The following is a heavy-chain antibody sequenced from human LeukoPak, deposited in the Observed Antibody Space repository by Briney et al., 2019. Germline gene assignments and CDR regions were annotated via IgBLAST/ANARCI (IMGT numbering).Heavy chain of an antibody. J-gene: IGHJ3*02. D-gene: IGHD2-21*02. CDR2: IFYSGST. V-gene: IGHV4-59*01. CDR3: ARTDDAFHI. Sequence: PSETLSLTCTVSGGSISSYYWSWIRQPPGKGLEWIGHIFYSGSTNYNPFLKSRVTISLVMSKNQISLKLSSVTTADTAMYYCARTDDAFHIWGHGTTVTVSS. CDR1: GGSISSYY.